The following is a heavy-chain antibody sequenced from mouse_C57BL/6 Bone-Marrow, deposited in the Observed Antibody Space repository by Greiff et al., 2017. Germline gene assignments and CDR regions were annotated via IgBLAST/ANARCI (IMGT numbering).Heavy chain of an antibody. CDR2: INPSNGGT. Sequence: VQLQQPGTELVKPGASVKLSCQASGYTFPSFWMHRVKPRPGQGLEWIGNINPSNGGTYYNEKFKSKATLTVDQSSSTANMQRSRLTAEDSAVFECARKEYDYWVAYWGQGTLVTVSA. CDR3: ARKEYDYWVAY. D-gene: IGHD2-4*01. V-gene: IGHV1-53*01. J-gene: IGHJ3*01. CDR1: GYTFPSFW.